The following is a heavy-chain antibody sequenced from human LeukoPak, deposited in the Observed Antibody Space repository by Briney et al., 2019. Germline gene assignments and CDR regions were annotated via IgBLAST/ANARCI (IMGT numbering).Heavy chain of an antibody. CDR3: VRDPAPYYYGSGTFDS. CDR2: IWYDGSKE. V-gene: IGHV3-33*01. D-gene: IGHD3-10*01. CDR1: GFTFGNFA. Sequence: GGSLRLSCTASGFTFGNFAMHWVRQSPGKGLEWVALIWYDGSKEDYADSVKGRFTISRDNSKSTLFLQMTVLRDEDTALYYCVRDPAPYYYGSGTFDSWGQGTQVTVSS. J-gene: IGHJ4*02.